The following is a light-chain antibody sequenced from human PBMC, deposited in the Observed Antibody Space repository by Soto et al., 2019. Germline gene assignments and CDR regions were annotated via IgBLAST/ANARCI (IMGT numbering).Light chain of an antibody. CDR2: GAP. CDR3: QQNNKWPPVT. J-gene: IGKJ4*01. Sequence: ERATLSCSASQSVSSNLAWYQQKPGQAPRLLIYGAPTRATGVPARFSGGGSGTEFTLTISSLQSEDFAFYYCQQNNKWPPVTFGGGTKVDIK. CDR1: QSVSSN. V-gene: IGKV3-15*01.